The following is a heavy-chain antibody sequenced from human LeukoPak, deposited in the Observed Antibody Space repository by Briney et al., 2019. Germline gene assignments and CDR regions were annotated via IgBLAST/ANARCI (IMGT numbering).Heavy chain of an antibody. Sequence: GGSLRLSCAASGFNFSTYTMNWVRQAPGKGLEWLSYITTSSDTIYYADSVKGRFTISRDNANNSLYLQMNSLTAEDTAVYYCARDYWSYSASWLDLWGQGTLVTVSS. D-gene: IGHD6-13*01. V-gene: IGHV3-48*01. CDR3: ARDYWSYSASWLDL. J-gene: IGHJ5*02. CDR2: ITTSSDTI. CDR1: GFNFSTYT.